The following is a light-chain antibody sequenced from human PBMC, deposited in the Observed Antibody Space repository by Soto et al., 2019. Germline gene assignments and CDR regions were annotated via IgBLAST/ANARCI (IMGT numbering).Light chain of an antibody. Sequence: DIVMTQSPDSLAVSLGERATINCKSSQSVLYSSNNKNDLGWYQQKPGQPPKLLIYWASTRESGVPDRFSGSGSGTDFTLTISSLQAEDVAVYYCQQYYTIPPTFGQGTKVEIK. CDR2: WAS. V-gene: IGKV4-1*01. J-gene: IGKJ1*01. CDR3: QQYYTIPPT. CDR1: QSVLYSSNNKND.